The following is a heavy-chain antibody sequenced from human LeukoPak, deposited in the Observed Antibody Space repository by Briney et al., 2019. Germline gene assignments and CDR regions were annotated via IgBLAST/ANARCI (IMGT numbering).Heavy chain of an antibody. D-gene: IGHD4-11*01. CDR2: IYSGGST. CDR1: GFTVSSNY. CDR3: ARGKGEYSNYEVY. Sequence: GGSLRLSCAASGFTVSSNYMSWVRQAPGKGLEWVSVIYSGGSTYYADSVKDRFTISRDNSKNTLYLQMNSLRAEDTAVYYCARGKGEYSNYEVYWGQGTPVTVSS. J-gene: IGHJ4*02. V-gene: IGHV3-66*02.